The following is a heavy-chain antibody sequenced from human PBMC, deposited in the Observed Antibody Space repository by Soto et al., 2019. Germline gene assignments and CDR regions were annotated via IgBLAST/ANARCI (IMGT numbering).Heavy chain of an antibody. Sequence: QVQLVESGGGLVKPGGSLRLSCAASGFTFSDYYMSWIRQAPGKGLEWVSYISSSGSTIYYADSVKGRFTISRDNAKNSLYLQINSVRAEDTAVYYCARETQSPYSSGWLEYFQHWGQATLVTVSS. V-gene: IGHV3-11*01. CDR3: ARETQSPYSSGWLEYFQH. D-gene: IGHD6-19*01. CDR2: ISSSGSTI. CDR1: GFTFSDYY. J-gene: IGHJ1*01.